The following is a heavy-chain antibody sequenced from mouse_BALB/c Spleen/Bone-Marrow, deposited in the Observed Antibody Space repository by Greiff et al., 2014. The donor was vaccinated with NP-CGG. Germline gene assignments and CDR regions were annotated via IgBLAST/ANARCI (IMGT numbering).Heavy chain of an antibody. V-gene: IGHV5-12*02. CDR3: ARLGDYSYFDY. CDR1: GFSFSDYY. D-gene: IGHD1-1*01. J-gene: IGHJ2*01. Sequence: EVQLQQSGGGIVQPGGSLKLSCVISGFSFSDYYMYWVRQTPEKRLEWVAYISDSGGSTYYPDTVKGRFTISRGNAKNTLYLQMSRLKSEDTAMYYCARLGDYSYFDYWGQGTTLTVSS. CDR2: ISDSGGST.